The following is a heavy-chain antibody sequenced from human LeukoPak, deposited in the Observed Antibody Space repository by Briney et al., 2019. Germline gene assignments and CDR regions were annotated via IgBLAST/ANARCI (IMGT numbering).Heavy chain of an antibody. Sequence: PGGSLRLSCAASGFTFSSYWMTWVRQAPGKGLGWVANIKQDGSEKYYVDSEKGRFTISRDNAKNSLYLQMNSLRAEDTAVYYCARVRYSYGYYFDYWGQGTLVTVSS. J-gene: IGHJ4*02. CDR3: ARVRYSYGYYFDY. V-gene: IGHV3-7*01. D-gene: IGHD5-18*01. CDR1: GFTFSSYW. CDR2: IKQDGSEK.